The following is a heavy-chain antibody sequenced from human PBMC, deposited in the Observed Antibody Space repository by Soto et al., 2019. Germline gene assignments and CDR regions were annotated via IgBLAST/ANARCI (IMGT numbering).Heavy chain of an antibody. D-gene: IGHD3-9*01. CDR3: ARNYDILTGYPLGYYYYGMDV. V-gene: IGHV3-21*01. CDR2: ISSSSSYI. J-gene: IGHJ6*02. CDR1: GFTFSSYA. Sequence: GGSLRLSCAASGFTFSSYAMSWVRQAPGKGLEWVSSISSSSSYIYYADSVKGRFTISRDNAKNSLYLQMNSLRAEDTAVYYCARNYDILTGYPLGYYYYGMDVWGQGTTVTVSS.